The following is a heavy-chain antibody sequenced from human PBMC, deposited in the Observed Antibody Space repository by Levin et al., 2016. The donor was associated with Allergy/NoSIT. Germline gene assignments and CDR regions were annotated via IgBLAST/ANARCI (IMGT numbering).Heavy chain of an antibody. Sequence: GGSLRLSCAASGFTFSSYSMNWVRQAPGKGLEWVSSISSSSSYIYYADSVKGRFTISRDNAKNSLYLQMNSLRAEDTAVYYCARGPIDSVVANWFDPWGQGTLVTVSS. D-gene: IGHD2-15*01. CDR2: ISSSSSYI. V-gene: IGHV3-21*01. J-gene: IGHJ5*02. CDR1: GFTFSSYS. CDR3: ARGPIDSVVANWFDP.